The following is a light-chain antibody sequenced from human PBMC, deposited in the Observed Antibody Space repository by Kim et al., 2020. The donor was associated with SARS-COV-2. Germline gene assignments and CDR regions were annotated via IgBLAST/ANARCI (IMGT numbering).Light chain of an antibody. Sequence: VSPEESATPSCRASQSANSNLAWYQQKPGQAPRLLIYGASTRATDIPARFSGSGSGTDFTLTISCLQSEDFAVYYCQQYDKWPLTFGGGTKVDIK. CDR1: QSANSN. CDR3: QQYDKWPLT. V-gene: IGKV3-15*01. J-gene: IGKJ4*01. CDR2: GAS.